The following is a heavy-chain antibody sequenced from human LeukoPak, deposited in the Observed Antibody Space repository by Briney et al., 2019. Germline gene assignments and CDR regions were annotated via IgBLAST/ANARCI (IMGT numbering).Heavy chain of an antibody. D-gene: IGHD3-10*01. CDR3: ASQPSQRGNYYYYYMDV. CDR1: GFTFSSYG. V-gene: IGHV3-33*01. J-gene: IGHJ6*03. CDR2: IWYDGSNK. Sequence: GRSLRLSCAASGFTFSSYGMHWVRQAPGKGLEWVAVIWYDGSNKYYADSVKGRFTISRDNSKNTLYLQMNSLRAEDTAVYYCASQPSQRGNYYYYYMDVWGKGTTVTVSS.